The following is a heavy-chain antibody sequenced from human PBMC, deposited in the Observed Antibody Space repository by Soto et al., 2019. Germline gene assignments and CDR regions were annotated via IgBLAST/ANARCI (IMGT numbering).Heavy chain of an antibody. CDR3: ARDTSVVRGVIITGNWYFDL. Sequence: QVQLVQSGAEVKKPGSSVKVSCKASGGTFSSYTISWVRQAPGQGLEWMGRIIPILGIANYAQKFQGRVKITADTATSTACKELSSLRSEDTAVYYCARDTSVVRGVIITGNWYFDLWGRGTLVTLSS. D-gene: IGHD3-10*01. CDR1: GGTFSSYT. CDR2: IIPILGIA. J-gene: IGHJ2*01. V-gene: IGHV1-69*08.